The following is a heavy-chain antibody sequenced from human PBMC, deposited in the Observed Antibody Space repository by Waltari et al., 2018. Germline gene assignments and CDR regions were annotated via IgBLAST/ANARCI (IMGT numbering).Heavy chain of an antibody. V-gene: IGHV3-23*01. CDR2: ISGSGGST. J-gene: IGHJ4*02. Sequence: VQLLESGGGLVQSGWSLRLSCAASGFPFRSYAMNWVRQAPGKGVEWVSVISGSGGSTDYADSVKGRFTISRDNSKNTLYLQMNNLRVEDTAVYYCASSLYGDYTQIWGRVFDYWGQGTLVTVSS. CDR1: GFPFRSYA. CDR3: ASSLYGDYTQIWGRVFDY. D-gene: IGHD4-17*01.